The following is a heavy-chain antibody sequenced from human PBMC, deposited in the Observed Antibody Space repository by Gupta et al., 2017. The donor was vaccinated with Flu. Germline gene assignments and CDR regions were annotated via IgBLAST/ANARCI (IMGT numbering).Heavy chain of an antibody. CDR3: TGTTVGAMDV. D-gene: IGHD1-26*01. V-gene: IGHV3-73*02. CDR1: GFTFSGSA. J-gene: IGHJ6*02. Sequence: EVQLVESGGGLVQPGGSLKLSCAASGFTFSGSAMHWVRQASGKGLEWVARIRSKANSYATSYAASVKGRFTISRDDSKNTAYLQLNSLKTEDTAAYYCTGTTVGAMDVWGRGTTVTVSS. CDR2: IRSKANSYAT.